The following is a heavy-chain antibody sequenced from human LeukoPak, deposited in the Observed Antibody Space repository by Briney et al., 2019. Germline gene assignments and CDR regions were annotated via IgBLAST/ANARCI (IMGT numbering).Heavy chain of an antibody. V-gene: IGHV4-39*01. CDR3: ASLGATFDY. CDR2: IYYSGST. Sequence: SETLSLTCTVSGGSISSSNYYWGWIRQPPGKGLEWVGSIYYSGSTYYNPSLKSRVTISVDTSKNQFSLKLSSVTAADTAVYYCASLGATFDYWGQGTLVTVSS. J-gene: IGHJ4*02. CDR1: GGSISSSNYY.